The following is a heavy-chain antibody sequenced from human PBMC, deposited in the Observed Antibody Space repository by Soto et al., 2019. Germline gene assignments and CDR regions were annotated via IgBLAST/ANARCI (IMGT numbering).Heavy chain of an antibody. CDR2: ISGKNGNT. Sequence: VKRARKASGYDKSEVGGTSLILAHGQGLEWMGWISGKNGNTNYAQKVQGRVTLTADTSTRTAYMEMRALTSDDTGIYYCARSDYYEDTGTFENWGQGTPVTVSS. J-gene: IGHJ4*02. V-gene: IGHV1-18*04. CDR3: ARSDYYEDTGTFEN. D-gene: IGHD4-17*01. CDR1: GYDKSEVG.